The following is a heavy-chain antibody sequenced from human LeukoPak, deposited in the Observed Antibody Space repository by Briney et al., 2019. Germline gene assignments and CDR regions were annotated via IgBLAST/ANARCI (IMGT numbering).Heavy chain of an antibody. CDR1: GGTFSSYA. V-gene: IGHV1-69*05. CDR2: IIPIFGTA. J-gene: IGHJ6*03. D-gene: IGHD3-3*01. CDR3: ARSITIFGVVIRDPYYYYYMDV. Sequence: GSSVKVSCKASGGTFSSYAISWVRQAPGQGLEWMGGIIPIFGTANYAQKFQGRVTITTDESTSTAYMELSSLRSEDTAVYYCARSITIFGVVIRDPYYYYYMDVWGKGTTVTVSS.